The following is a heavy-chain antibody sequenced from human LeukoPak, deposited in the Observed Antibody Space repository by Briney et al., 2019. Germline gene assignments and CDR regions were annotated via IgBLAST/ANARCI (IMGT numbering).Heavy chain of an antibody. CDR1: GFTVSSNY. CDR3: ASGYCSGGHCYSVYFQH. CDR2: IYSGGNT. Sequence: GGSLRLSCAASGFTVSSNYMSWVRQAPGKGLEWVSVIYSGGNTYYADSVKGRFTISRDNSKNTLYLQMNSLRAEDTAVYYCASGYCSGGHCYSVYFQHWGQGALVTVSS. J-gene: IGHJ1*01. D-gene: IGHD2-15*01. V-gene: IGHV3-53*01.